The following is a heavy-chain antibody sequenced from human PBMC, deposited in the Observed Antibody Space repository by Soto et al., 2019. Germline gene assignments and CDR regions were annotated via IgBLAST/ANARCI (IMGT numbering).Heavy chain of an antibody. V-gene: IGHV3-11*01. Sequence: QVQLVESGGGLVKPGGSLRLSCASSGFTFSDHYMSWIRRSPGKGLEFLSYISSRDLSIYYADSVKGRFTIFRDNAKNSLFLHMSDLRAADTAVYYCARVSATGWHVNGRDYFDHWGLGTLVTVSS. CDR1: GFTFSDHY. CDR3: ARVSATGWHVNGRDYFDH. D-gene: IGHD6-19*01. J-gene: IGHJ4*02. CDR2: ISSRDLSI.